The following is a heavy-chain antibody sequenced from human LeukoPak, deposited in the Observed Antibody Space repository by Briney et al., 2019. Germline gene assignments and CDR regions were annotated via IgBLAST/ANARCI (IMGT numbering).Heavy chain of an antibody. J-gene: IGHJ4*02. V-gene: IGHV3-53*01. D-gene: IGHD3-10*01. CDR1: GFTFSSNY. CDR3: ARFRSGSHDYFDY. CDR2: IYSGGST. Sequence: GGSLRLSCAASGFTFSSNYMSWVRQAPGKGLEWVSVIYSGGSTYYADSVKGRFTISRDNSKNTLYLQMNSLRAEDTAVYYCARFRSGSHDYFDYWGQGTLVTVSS.